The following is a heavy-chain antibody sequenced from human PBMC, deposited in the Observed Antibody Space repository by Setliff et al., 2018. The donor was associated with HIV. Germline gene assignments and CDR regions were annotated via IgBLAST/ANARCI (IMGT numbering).Heavy chain of an antibody. CDR2: IFCTGST. CDR3: GRQVPVPGVAVTPIDY. J-gene: IGHJ4*02. CDR1: GGSISSYY. D-gene: IGHD3-22*01. V-gene: IGHV4-59*08. Sequence: SETLSLTCTVSGGSISSYYWTWLRQFPGKGLEWIGFIFCTGSTTYNPSLNSRVTISVDTSKNQFSLKLSSVTAADTAVYYCGRQVPVPGVAVTPIDYWGQGTLVTVSS.